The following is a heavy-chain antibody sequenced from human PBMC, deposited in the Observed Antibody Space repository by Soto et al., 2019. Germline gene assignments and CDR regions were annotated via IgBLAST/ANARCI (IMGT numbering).Heavy chain of an antibody. V-gene: IGHV6-1*01. Sequence: SQTLSLTCVISGDSVSSNSAAWNWIRQSPSRGLEWLGRTYYRSKWYNDYAVSVKSRITISPDTSKNQFSLQLNSVTPEDTAVYYCARGMGYSYGYYYYYGMDVWGQGTTVTVSS. CDR2: TYYRSKWYN. J-gene: IGHJ6*02. CDR1: GDSVSSNSAA. CDR3: ARGMGYSYGYYYYYGMDV. D-gene: IGHD5-18*01.